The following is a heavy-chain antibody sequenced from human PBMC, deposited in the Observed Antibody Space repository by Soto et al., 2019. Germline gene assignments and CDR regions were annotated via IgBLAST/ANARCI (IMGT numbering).Heavy chain of an antibody. V-gene: IGHV4-59*08. Sequence: SETLSLTCTVSGGSISSYYWSWIRQPPGKGLEWIGYIYYSGSTNYNPSLKSRVTISVDTSKNQFSLKLSSVTAADTAVYYCARHDSSGWYQQEYYFDYWGQGTLVTVSS. J-gene: IGHJ4*02. CDR2: IYYSGST. D-gene: IGHD6-19*01. CDR1: GGSISSYY. CDR3: ARHDSSGWYQQEYYFDY.